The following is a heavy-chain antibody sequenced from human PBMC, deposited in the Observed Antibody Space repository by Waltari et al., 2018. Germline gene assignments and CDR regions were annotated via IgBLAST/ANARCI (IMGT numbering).Heavy chain of an antibody. V-gene: IGHV4-38-2*01. Sequence: QVQLQESGPGLAKSSETLSLTCDVSGYSMRSGYYWGWTRQPPRKGLDWIASIYQSGSSYYNPSLRSRVTISVDTSRNQFSLEMTSVTATDTATYYCVAAKEYYYDGRGDDAFETWGQGTLVTVSS. CDR3: VAAKEYYYDGRGDDAFET. D-gene: IGHD3-22*01. J-gene: IGHJ3*02. CDR2: IYQSGSS. CDR1: GYSMRSGYY.